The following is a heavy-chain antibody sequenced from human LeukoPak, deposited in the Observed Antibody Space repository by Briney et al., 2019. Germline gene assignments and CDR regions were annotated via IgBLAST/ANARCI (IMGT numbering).Heavy chain of an antibody. Sequence: PGGSLTLFCVVCGFTFSFYWMLCVRQAPGEGLEGLANRGRFTISRDNAKTSVYMQLNSLRADDTAVYYCARDVWTGVAVSDYWGQGTLVTVSS. J-gene: IGHJ4*02. CDR1: GFTFSFYW. V-gene: IGHV3-7*01. CDR3: ARDVWTGVAVSDY. D-gene: IGHD6-19*01. CDR2: R.